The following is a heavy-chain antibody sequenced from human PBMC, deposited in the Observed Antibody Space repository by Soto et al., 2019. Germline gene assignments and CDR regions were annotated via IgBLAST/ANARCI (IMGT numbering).Heavy chain of an antibody. D-gene: IGHD3-22*01. CDR3: ARDVIGRNNYETIGYYFDH. CDR2: IHPSGGIT. J-gene: IGHJ4*02. Sequence: QVQLIQFGAEVKKPGASVKVSCKTSGYTFTNFHIHWVRQAPGQGLEWMGMIHPSGGITRDAQRFQGRITITRETTTSSVYMELSSMTSEDTAVYYCARDVIGRNNYETIGYYFDHWGQGTLVTVSS. CDR1: GYTFTNFH. V-gene: IGHV1-46*01.